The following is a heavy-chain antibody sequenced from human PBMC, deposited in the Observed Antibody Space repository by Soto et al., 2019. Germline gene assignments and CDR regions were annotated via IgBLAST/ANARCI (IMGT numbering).Heavy chain of an antibody. J-gene: IGHJ6*02. D-gene: IGHD5-12*01. CDR1: GFTFSSYA. CDR3: ARGLTRAAKRDGYNYLLYYYYGMDV. V-gene: IGHV3-30-3*01. Sequence: QVQLVESGGGVVQPGRSLRLSCAASGFTFSSYAMHWVRQAPGKGLEWVAVISYDGSNKYYADSVKGRFTISRDNSKNTLYLQMNSLRAEDTAVYYCARGLTRAAKRDGYNYLLYYYYGMDVWGQGTTVTVSS. CDR2: ISYDGSNK.